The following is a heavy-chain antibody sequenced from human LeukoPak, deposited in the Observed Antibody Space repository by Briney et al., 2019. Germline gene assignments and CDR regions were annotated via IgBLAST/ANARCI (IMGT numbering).Heavy chain of an antibody. CDR2: ISGSGGST. CDR1: GFTFSSYA. J-gene: IGHJ1*01. Sequence: PGGSLRLSCAASGFTFSSYAMSWVRQAPGKGLEWVSAISGSGGSTYYADSVKGRFTISRDNSKNTLYLQMNSLRAEDTAVYYCAKDRYSGSNAEYFQHWGQGTLVTVSS. V-gene: IGHV3-23*01. D-gene: IGHD1-26*01. CDR3: AKDRYSGSNAEYFQH.